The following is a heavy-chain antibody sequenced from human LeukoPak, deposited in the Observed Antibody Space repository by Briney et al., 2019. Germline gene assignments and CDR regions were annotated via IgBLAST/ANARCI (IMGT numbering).Heavy chain of an antibody. CDR2: ITSSGSNI. V-gene: IGHV3-21*01. J-gene: IGHJ4*02. D-gene: IGHD3/OR15-3a*01. Sequence: GGSLRLSCAASGFTFSSYSMHWVRQAPGKGLEWVSSITSSGSNILYADSVKGRFTISRDNAKNSLYLQMNTLRAEDTAVYYCARILSSGYYTGFDYWGQGTLVTVSS. CDR3: ARILSSGYYTGFDY. CDR1: GFTFSSYS.